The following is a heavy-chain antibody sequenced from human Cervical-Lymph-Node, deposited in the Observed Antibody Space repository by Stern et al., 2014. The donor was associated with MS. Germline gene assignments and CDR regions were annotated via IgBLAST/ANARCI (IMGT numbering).Heavy chain of an antibody. CDR2: ISYDGISK. CDR3: VRERSSRGFDY. CDR1: GFTFTSYA. Sequence: VQSGRSLRVSCATAGFTFTSYAMNWVHQAPGKGLEWVAVISYDGISKSYAASLKGRFTISRDNSKNTLYLQMSSLRAEDTAVYYCVRERSSRGFDYWGQGSLVTVSS. V-gene: IGHV3-30-3*01. J-gene: IGHJ4*02. D-gene: IGHD5/OR15-5a*01.